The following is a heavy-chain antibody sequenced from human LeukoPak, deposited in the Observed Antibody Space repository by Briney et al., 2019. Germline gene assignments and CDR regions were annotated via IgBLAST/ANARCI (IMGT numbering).Heavy chain of an antibody. V-gene: IGHV1-24*01. J-gene: IGHJ5*02. Sequence: ASVTVSCKVSGYTLTELSMHWVRQAPGKGLEWMGGFDPEDGETIYAQKFQGRVTMTEDTSTDTAYMELSSLRSEDTAVYYCATLTSYGSGSLDWFDPWGQGTLVTVSS. CDR1: GYTLTELS. CDR3: ATLTSYGSGSLDWFDP. D-gene: IGHD3-10*01. CDR2: FDPEDGET.